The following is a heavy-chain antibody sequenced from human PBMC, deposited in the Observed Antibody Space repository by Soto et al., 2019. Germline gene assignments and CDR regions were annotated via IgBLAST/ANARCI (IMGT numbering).Heavy chain of an antibody. Sequence: SQTLSLTCVISGDSVSSNTASWNWIRQCPSRGLEWLGRTYFRSKWYNDYAVSVKSRIIINPDTSNNQFSLQLNSVTPEDTAVYFCAKGDNLGPKTGYAFDPWGQGIMVTVSS. J-gene: IGHJ5*02. CDR2: TYFRSKWYN. V-gene: IGHV6-1*01. CDR3: AKGDNLGPKTGYAFDP. D-gene: IGHD5-12*01. CDR1: GDSVSSNTAS.